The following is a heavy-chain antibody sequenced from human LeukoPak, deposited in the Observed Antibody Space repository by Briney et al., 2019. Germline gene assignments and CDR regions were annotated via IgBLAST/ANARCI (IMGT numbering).Heavy chain of an antibody. CDR3: TGRGYVYFDY. V-gene: IGHV3-49*03. CDR1: GGSISSYY. J-gene: IGHJ4*02. CDR2: IRSKAYGGTT. Sequence: LSLTCTVSGGSISSYYWSWFRQAPGKGLEWVGFIRSKAYGGTTEYAASVKGRFTISRDDSKSIAYLQMNSLKTEDTAVYYCTGRGYVYFDYWGQGTLVTVSS. D-gene: IGHD5-12*01.